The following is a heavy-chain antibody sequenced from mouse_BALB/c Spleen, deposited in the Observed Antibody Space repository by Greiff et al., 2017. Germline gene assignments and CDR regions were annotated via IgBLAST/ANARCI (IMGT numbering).Heavy chain of an antibody. CDR2: ISYDGSN. Sequence: DVQLQESGPGLVKPSQSLSLTCSVTGYSITSGYYWNWIRQFPGNKLEWMGYISYDGSNNYNPSLKNRISITRDTSKNQFFLKLNSVTTEDTATYYCARWVITTGFAYWGQGTLVTVSA. D-gene: IGHD2-4*01. J-gene: IGHJ3*01. V-gene: IGHV3-6*02. CDR1: GYSITSGYY. CDR3: ARWVITTGFAY.